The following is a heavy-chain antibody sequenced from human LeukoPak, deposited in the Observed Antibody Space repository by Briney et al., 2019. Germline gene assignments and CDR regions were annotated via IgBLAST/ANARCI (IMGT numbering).Heavy chain of an antibody. CDR2: INPNNAAT. D-gene: IGHD2-21*01. V-gene: IGHV1-2*02. J-gene: IGHJ6*03. CDR3: ARDWSVVPGGARDYHYYYMDV. Sequence: GGSVKASCKTSGYTFTAYYIHWVRQAPGQGLEWLGWINPNNAATKLTQKFQGRVTMTRDTSISTAYMELTRLRSDDTAVYYCARDWSVVPGGARDYHYYYMDVWGTGTTVTVSS. CDR1: GYTFTAYY.